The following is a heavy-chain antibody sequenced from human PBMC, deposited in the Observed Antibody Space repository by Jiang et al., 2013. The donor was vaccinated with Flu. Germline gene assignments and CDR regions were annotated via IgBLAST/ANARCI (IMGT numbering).Heavy chain of an antibody. J-gene: IGHJ4*02. Sequence: VRPGVQGRGVEWVSAISGSGGSTYYADSVKGRFTISRDNSKNTLYLQMNSLRAEDTAVYYCAWHRIVLMVYPFDYWGQGTLVTVSS. V-gene: IGHV3-23*01. CDR3: AWHRIVLMVYPFDY. D-gene: IGHD2-8*01. CDR2: ISGSGGST.